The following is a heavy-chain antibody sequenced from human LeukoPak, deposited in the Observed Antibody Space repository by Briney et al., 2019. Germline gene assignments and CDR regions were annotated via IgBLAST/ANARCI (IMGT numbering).Heavy chain of an antibody. CDR2: VYHTGSS. V-gene: IGHV4-38-2*02. CDR3: ATGWSGYYWTT. D-gene: IGHD3-3*01. J-gene: IGHJ5*02. CDR1: GSSITNGSY. Sequence: PSETLSLTCSVSGSSITNGSYWGWIRLSPGKGLEWIANVYHTGSSYYNPSLKSRVTISVDTSKNQFSLKLNSVTAADTAVYYCATGWSGYYWTTWGQGTLVAVSS.